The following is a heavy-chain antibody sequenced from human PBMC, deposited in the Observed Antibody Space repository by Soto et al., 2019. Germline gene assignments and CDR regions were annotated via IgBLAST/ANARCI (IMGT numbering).Heavy chain of an antibody. CDR3: ARYSGYDPGEWYFDL. V-gene: IGHV1-46*03. Sequence: GASVKVSCKASGYTFTSYYMHWVRQAPGQGLEWMGIINPSGGSTSYAQKFQGRVTMTRDTSTSTVYMELSSLRSEDTAVYYCARYSGYDPGEWYFDLWGRGTLVTVSS. J-gene: IGHJ2*01. CDR2: INPSGGST. CDR1: GYTFTSYY. D-gene: IGHD5-12*01.